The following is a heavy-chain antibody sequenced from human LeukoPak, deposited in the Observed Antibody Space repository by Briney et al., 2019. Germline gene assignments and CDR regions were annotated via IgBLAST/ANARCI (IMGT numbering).Heavy chain of an antibody. V-gene: IGHV1-69*05. J-gene: IGHJ4*02. CDR2: IIPIFGTA. CDR1: GGTFSSYA. Sequence: ASVKVSCKASGGTFSSYAISWVRQAPGQGLEWMGGIIPIFGTANYAQKFQDRLTLTRDMSASTLYMELSSLGSEDTAVYYCARRGDRGNHADYWGQGTLVTVSS. D-gene: IGHD1-14*01. CDR3: ARRGDRGNHADY.